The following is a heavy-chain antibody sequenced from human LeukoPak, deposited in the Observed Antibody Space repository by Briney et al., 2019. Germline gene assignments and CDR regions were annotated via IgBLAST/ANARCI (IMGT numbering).Heavy chain of an antibody. Sequence: GGSLRLSCAASGFTFSSYAMSWVRQAPGKGLEGVSAISGSGGSTYYADSVKGRFTISRDNSKSTLFLQMNSLRAEDTAVYYCAKDPRVGSRVATPCHWGQGTLVTVSS. CDR3: AKDPRVGSRVATPCH. D-gene: IGHD5-24*01. J-gene: IGHJ4*02. CDR2: ISGSGGST. V-gene: IGHV3-23*01. CDR1: GFTFSSYA.